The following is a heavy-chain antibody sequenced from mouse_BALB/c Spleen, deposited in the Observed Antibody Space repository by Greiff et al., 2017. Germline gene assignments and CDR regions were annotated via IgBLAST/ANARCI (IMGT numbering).Heavy chain of an antibody. D-gene: IGHD2-3*01. V-gene: IGHV7-3*02. J-gene: IGHJ3*01. CDR3: ARDRDGSDWFAY. CDR1: GFTFTDYY. Sequence: EVKLVESGGGLVQPGGSLRLSCATSGFTFTDYYMSWVRQPPGKALEWLGFIRNKANGYTTEYSASVKGRFTISRDNSQSILYLQMNTLRAEDSATYYCARDRDGSDWFAYWGQGTLVTVSA. CDR2: IRNKANGYTT.